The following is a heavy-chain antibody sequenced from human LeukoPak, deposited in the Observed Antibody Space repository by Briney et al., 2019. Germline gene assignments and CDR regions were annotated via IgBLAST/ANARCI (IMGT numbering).Heavy chain of an antibody. J-gene: IGHJ4*02. CDR3: ARDHYYVSSGYYGGY. CDR2: INPNSGGT. Sequence: ASVKVSCKASGYTFTGYYMHWVRQAPGQGLEWMGWINPNSGGTNYAQKFQGRVTMTRDTSISTAYMELSRLRSDDTAVYYCARDHYYVSSGYYGGYWGQGTLVTVSS. CDR1: GYTFTGYY. D-gene: IGHD3-22*01. V-gene: IGHV1-2*02.